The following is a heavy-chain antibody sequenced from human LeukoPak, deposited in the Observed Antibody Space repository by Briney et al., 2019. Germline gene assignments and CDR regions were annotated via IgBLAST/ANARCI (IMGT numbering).Heavy chain of an antibody. CDR3: ARLGRVRGVISYNRAFDI. D-gene: IGHD3-10*01. CDR2: INHSGST. Sequence: SETLSLTCAVYGGSFSGYYWSWIRQPPGKGLEWIGEINHSGSTNYNPSLKSRVTISVDTSKNQFSLKLSSVTAADTAVYYCARLGRVRGVISYNRAFDIWGQGTMVTVSS. V-gene: IGHV4-34*01. J-gene: IGHJ3*02. CDR1: GGSFSGYY.